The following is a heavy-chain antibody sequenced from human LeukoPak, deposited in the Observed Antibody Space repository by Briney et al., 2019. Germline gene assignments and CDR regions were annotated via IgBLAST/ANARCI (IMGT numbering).Heavy chain of an antibody. V-gene: IGHV4-61*02. CDR2: IYTSGST. D-gene: IGHD3-3*02. J-gene: IGHJ5*02. CDR3: ARVAQSAFDP. Sequence: PSETLSLTCTVSGGSLSSGSYYWGWVRQPAGNGLEWIGRIYTSGSTNYNPSLKSRVTISVDTSKNQFSLKLSSVTAADTAVYYCARVAQSAFDPWGQGTLVTVSS. CDR1: GGSLSSGSYY.